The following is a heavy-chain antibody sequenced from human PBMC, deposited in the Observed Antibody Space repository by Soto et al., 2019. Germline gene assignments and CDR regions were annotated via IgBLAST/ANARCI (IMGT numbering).Heavy chain of an antibody. CDR2: ISSSSSYI. CDR1: GFTFSIYS. CDR3: ARATKPDFWSGYYNDAFDI. V-gene: IGHV3-21*01. Sequence: WGSLRVSCASSGFTFSIYSMNWVRQAPGKGLDWVSSISSSSSYIYYADSVKGRFTISRDNAKNSLYLQMNSLRAEDTAVYYCARATKPDFWSGYYNDAFDIWGQGTMVTVSS. D-gene: IGHD3-3*01. J-gene: IGHJ3*02.